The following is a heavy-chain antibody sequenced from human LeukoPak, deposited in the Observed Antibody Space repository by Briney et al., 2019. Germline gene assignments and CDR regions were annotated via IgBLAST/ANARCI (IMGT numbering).Heavy chain of an antibody. D-gene: IGHD3-22*01. CDR2: IHHSGGT. CDR1: DGSFSDYN. Sequence: SETLSLTCAVYDGSFSDYNWSWIRQSPGKGLEWIGEIHHSGGTNYSPSLKSRITLSVDPSKNQLSLRLSTVTAADTAVYYCVRNGYHSSGYHFCSDSRGRGTLVTVSS. J-gene: IGHJ4*02. V-gene: IGHV4-34*01. CDR3: VRNGYHSSGYHFCSDS.